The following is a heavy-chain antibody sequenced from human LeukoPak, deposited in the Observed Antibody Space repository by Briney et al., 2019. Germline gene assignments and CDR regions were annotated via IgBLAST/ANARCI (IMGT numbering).Heavy chain of an antibody. Sequence: GGSLRLSCGASGFTFNTYWMSWVRQAPGKGLEWVANIKQDGSDKYYVESVKGRFTISRDNAKNSLYLQMNSLRAEDTAVYYCAREGYCSGGSCYSWPNRFDPWGQGTLVTVSS. CDR2: IKQDGSDK. D-gene: IGHD2-15*01. J-gene: IGHJ5*02. V-gene: IGHV3-7*01. CDR3: AREGYCSGGSCYSWPNRFDP. CDR1: GFTFNTYW.